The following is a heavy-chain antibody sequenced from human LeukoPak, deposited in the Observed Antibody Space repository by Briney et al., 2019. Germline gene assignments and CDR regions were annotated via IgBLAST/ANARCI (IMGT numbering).Heavy chain of an antibody. CDR1: GGTFSSYA. Sequence: GASVKVSCKASGGTFSSYAISWVRQAPGQGLEWMGGIIPIFGTANYAQKFQGRVTITADESTSTAYMELSSLRSEDTAVYYCASGVYDGSGSEYYFDYWGQGTLVTVSS. CDR3: ASGVYDGSGSEYYFDY. J-gene: IGHJ4*02. D-gene: IGHD3-10*01. CDR2: IIPIFGTA. V-gene: IGHV1-69*13.